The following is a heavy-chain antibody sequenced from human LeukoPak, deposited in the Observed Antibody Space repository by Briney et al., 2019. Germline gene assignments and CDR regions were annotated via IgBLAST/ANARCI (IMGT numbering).Heavy chain of an antibody. CDR3: ARARPYYGSGSGSYYFDY. J-gene: IGHJ4*02. CDR2: IYYSGST. V-gene: IGHV4-59*12. CDR1: GGSISSYY. Sequence: SETLSLTCTVSGGSISSYYWSWIRQPPGKGLEWIGYIYYSGSTNYNPSLKSRVTISVDTSKNQFSLKLSSVTAADTAVYYCARARPYYGSGSGSYYFDYWGQGTLVTVSS. D-gene: IGHD3-10*01.